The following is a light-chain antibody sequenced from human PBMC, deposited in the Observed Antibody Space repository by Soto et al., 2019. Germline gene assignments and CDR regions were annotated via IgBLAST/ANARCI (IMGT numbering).Light chain of an antibody. V-gene: IGKV3-15*01. CDR3: QQYNNWTT. CDR2: GAS. Sequence: EIVMTQSPATLSVSPGERATLSCRASQSVSSNLAWYQQKPGQAPRLLIYGASTRATGIPARFSGSGSGTEFTRTISSLQSEDFAVYYCQQYNNWTTFGQVKRLEIK. CDR1: QSVSSN. J-gene: IGKJ5*01.